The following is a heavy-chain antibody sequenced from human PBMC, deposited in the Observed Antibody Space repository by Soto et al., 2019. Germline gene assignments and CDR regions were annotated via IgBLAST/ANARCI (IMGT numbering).Heavy chain of an antibody. V-gene: IGHV3-30*04. CDR1: GFTLSSYS. Sequence: QVQLVESGGGVAQPGRSLRLFCAASGFTLSSYSLHWVRQSPGKGLAWVAAISSDGTEKHYADSVKGRFTISRDNSKNNLSLQLNSLRTDDTAVYYCARMFGFSYGPANRGMDVWGQGTTVTVSS. CDR2: ISSDGTEK. D-gene: IGHD5-18*01. CDR3: ARMFGFSYGPANRGMDV. J-gene: IGHJ6*02.